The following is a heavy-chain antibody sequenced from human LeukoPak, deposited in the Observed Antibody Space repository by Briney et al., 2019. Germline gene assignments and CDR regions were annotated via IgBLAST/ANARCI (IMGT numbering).Heavy chain of an antibody. J-gene: IGHJ5*02. D-gene: IGHD6-13*01. V-gene: IGHV1-24*01. CDR2: FDPEDGET. CDR1: GYTLTELS. Sequence: GASVKVSCKVSGYTLTELSMHWVRQAPGKGLEWMGGFDPEDGETIYAQKFQGRVTMTTDTSTSTAYMELRSLRFDDTAVYYCARGYSSNWLQFDPWGQGTLVTVSS. CDR3: ARGYSSNWLQFDP.